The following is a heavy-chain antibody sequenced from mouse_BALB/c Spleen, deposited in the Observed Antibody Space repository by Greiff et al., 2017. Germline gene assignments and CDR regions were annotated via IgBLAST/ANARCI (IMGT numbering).Heavy chain of an antibody. CDR3: ARGGGYDEGAWFAY. CDR1: GFTFSSYA. V-gene: IGHV5-6-5*01. CDR2: ISSGGST. Sequence: DVKLVESGGGLVKPGGSLKLSCAASGFTFSSYAMSWVRQTPEKRLEWVASISSGGSTYYPDSVKGRFTISRDNARNILYLQMSSLRSEDTAMYYCARGGGYDEGAWFAYWGQGTLVTVSA. J-gene: IGHJ3*01. D-gene: IGHD2-2*01.